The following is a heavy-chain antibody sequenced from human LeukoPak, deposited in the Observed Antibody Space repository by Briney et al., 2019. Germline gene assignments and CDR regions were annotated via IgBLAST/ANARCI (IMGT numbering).Heavy chain of an antibody. CDR2: INHSGST. J-gene: IGHJ4*02. CDR3: ARESPYFDY. CDR1: GGSFSGYY. Sequence: SETLSLTCAVYGGSFSGYYWSWIRQPPGKGLEWIGEINHSGSTYYNPSLKSRVTISVDTSKNQFSLKLSSVTAADTAVYYCARESPYFDYWGQGTLVTVSS. V-gene: IGHV4-34*09.